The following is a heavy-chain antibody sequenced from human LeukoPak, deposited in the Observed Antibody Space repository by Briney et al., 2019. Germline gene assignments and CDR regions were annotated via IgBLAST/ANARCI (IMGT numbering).Heavy chain of an antibody. D-gene: IGHD5-12*01. CDR2: IYTSGST. CDR3: ARLRGYSGYDDYYYYMDV. V-gene: IGHV4-4*09. J-gene: IGHJ6*03. CDR1: GGSISSYY. Sequence: PSETLSLTCTVSGGSISSYYWSWIRQPPGKGLEWIGYIYTSGSTNYNPSLKSRVTISVDTSKNQFSLKLSSVTAADTAVYYCARLRGYSGYDDYYYYMDVWGKGATVIVSS.